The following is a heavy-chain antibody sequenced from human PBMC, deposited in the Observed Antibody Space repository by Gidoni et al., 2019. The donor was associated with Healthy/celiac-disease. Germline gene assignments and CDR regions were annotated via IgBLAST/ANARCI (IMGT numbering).Heavy chain of an antibody. CDR2: ISSSGSTI. J-gene: IGHJ1*01. CDR3: ASAPPGRYDSSGSGAEEQH. V-gene: IGHV3-11*01. D-gene: IGHD3-22*01. Sequence: QVQLVASGGGLVKPVGSLRLSCAASGFPFSDSSMSWIRQAPGKGLGLVSYISSSGSTIYYADSVKGRFTISRDNAKNSLYLQMNSLRAEDTAVYYCASAPPGRYDSSGSGAEEQHWGQGTLVTVSS. CDR1: GFPFSDSS.